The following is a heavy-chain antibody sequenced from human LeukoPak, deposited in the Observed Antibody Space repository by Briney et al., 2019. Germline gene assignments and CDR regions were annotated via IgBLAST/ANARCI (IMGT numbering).Heavy chain of an antibody. CDR2: INPNSDGT. Sequence: ASVKVSYKASGYTFIDFYIHWVRQAPGQGLEWVGWINPNSDGTNYAQKFQGRVTMTRDTSISTAYMDLNRLRSDDTALYFCARDRGGMSTIFWGQGTLVTVSS. CDR3: ARDRGGMSTIF. D-gene: IGHD5/OR15-5a*01. CDR1: GYTFIDFY. V-gene: IGHV1-2*02. J-gene: IGHJ4*02.